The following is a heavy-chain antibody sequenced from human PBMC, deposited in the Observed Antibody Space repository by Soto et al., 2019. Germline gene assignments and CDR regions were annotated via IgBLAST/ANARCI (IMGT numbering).Heavy chain of an antibody. Sequence: QVRLVQSGAEVKKPGASVKVSCKASGYTITSYDINWVRQAPGQGLEWMAWMNPNSGKTGNAQNFQGRVTMTRNTSISTVYMELSSLRSDDTAVYYCARVMGGYPSGWYFDLWGRGTLVTVSS. V-gene: IGHV1-8*01. CDR1: GYTITSYD. CDR3: ARVMGGYPSGWYFDL. J-gene: IGHJ2*01. D-gene: IGHD5-12*01. CDR2: MNPNSGKT.